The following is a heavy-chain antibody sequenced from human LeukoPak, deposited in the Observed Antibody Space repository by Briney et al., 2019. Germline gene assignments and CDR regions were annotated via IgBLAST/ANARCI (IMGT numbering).Heavy chain of an antibody. CDR1: GGSISSSSYY. J-gene: IGHJ3*02. D-gene: IGHD3-3*01. V-gene: IGHV4-39*01. Sequence: SETLSLTCTVSGGSISSSSYYWGWIRQPPGKGLEWIGSNYYSGSTYYNPSLKSRVTISVDTSKNQFSLKLSSVTAADTAVYYCARRPYYDFWSGYYTNVDAFDIWGQGTMVTVSS. CDR3: ARRPYYDFWSGYYTNVDAFDI. CDR2: NYYSGST.